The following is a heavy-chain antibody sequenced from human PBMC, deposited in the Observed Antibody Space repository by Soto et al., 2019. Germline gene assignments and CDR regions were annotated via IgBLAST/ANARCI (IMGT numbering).Heavy chain of an antibody. J-gene: IGHJ4*02. CDR1: GFTFSSYG. D-gene: IGHD6-13*01. CDR2: ISYDGSNK. V-gene: IGHV3-30*18. Sequence: QGQLVESGGGVVQPGRSLRLSCAASGFTFSSYGMHWVRQAPGKGLEWVAVISYDGSNKYYADSVKGRFTISRDNSKNTLYLQMNSLRAEDTAVYYCAKGGAAAGSLTDYWGQGTLVTVSS. CDR3: AKGGAAAGSLTDY.